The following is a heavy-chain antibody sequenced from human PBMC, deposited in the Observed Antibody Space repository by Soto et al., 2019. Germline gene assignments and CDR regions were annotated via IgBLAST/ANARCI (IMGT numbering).Heavy chain of an antibody. V-gene: IGHV4-31*03. CDR2: IYYSGST. CDR3: ARTHSYCTNGVCYIPQYYFDY. J-gene: IGHJ4*02. Sequence: SETLSLTCTVSGGSISSGGYYWSWIRQHPGKGLEWIGYIYYSGSTNYNPSLKSRVTISVDTSKNQFSPKLSSVTAADTAVYYCARTHSYCTNGVCYIPQYYFDYWGQGTLVTV. CDR1: GGSISSGGYY. D-gene: IGHD2-8*01.